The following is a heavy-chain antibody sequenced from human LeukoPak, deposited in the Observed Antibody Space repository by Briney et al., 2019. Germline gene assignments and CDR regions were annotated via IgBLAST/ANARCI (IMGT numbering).Heavy chain of an antibody. Sequence: GASVKYSCKASGYTFSNYGITWVRQAPGQGLEWMGRFTTYNGNTNYAQKFQGRVIMTTDTSTSTAYMELRSLTSDDTAVYYCARGLSGSYTLAAFDIWGQGTMVTVSS. CDR1: GYTFSNYG. J-gene: IGHJ3*02. CDR3: ARGLSGSYTLAAFDI. D-gene: IGHD1-26*01. CDR2: FTTYNGNT. V-gene: IGHV1-18*01.